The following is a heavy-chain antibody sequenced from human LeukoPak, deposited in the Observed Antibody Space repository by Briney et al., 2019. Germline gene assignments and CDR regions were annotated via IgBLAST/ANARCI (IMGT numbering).Heavy chain of an antibody. Sequence: SETLSLTCAVYGGSFSGYYWSWIRQPPGKGLEWIGEINHSGSTNYNPSLKSRVTISVDTSKNQFSLKLSSVTAADTAVYYCARDGYSYGFFDYWGQGTLVTVSS. CDR2: INHSGST. CDR3: ARDGYSYGFFDY. J-gene: IGHJ4*02. V-gene: IGHV4-34*01. D-gene: IGHD5-18*01. CDR1: GGSFSGYY.